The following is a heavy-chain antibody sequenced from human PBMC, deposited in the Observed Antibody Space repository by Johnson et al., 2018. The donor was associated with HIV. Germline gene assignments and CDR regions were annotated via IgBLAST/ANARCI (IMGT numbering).Heavy chain of an antibody. D-gene: IGHD5-18*01. V-gene: IGHV3-74*02. CDR3: AKVGGYSYGES. J-gene: IGHJ3*01. CDR2: INSDGSST. Sequence: EVQLVESGGGLVQPGRSLRLSCAASGFTVSSNYMSWVRQAPGKGLVWVSRINSDGSSTSYADSVKGRFTISRDNAKNTLYLQMNSLKAEDTAVYYCAKVGGYSYGESWGQGTMVTVAS. CDR1: GFTVSSNY.